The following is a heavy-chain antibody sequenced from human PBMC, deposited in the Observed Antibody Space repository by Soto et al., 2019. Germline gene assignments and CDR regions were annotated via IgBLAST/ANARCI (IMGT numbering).Heavy chain of an antibody. V-gene: IGHV3-74*01. CDR2: INSDGSST. D-gene: IGHD3-10*01. CDR1: GFTFSSYW. J-gene: IGHJ3*02. Sequence: PGGSLRLSCAASGFTFSSYWMHWVRQAPGKGLVWVSRINSDGSSTSYADSVKGRFTISRDNAKNTLYLQMNSLRAEDTAVYYCARVYYYGSGSYSDAFDIWGQGTMVTVSS. CDR3: ARVYYYGSGSYSDAFDI.